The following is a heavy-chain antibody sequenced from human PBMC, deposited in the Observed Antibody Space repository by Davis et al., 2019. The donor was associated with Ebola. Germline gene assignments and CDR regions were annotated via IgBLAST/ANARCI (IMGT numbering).Heavy chain of an antibody. D-gene: IGHD5-18*01. CDR1: GGSISSYY. J-gene: IGHJ4*02. V-gene: IGHV4-59*01. CDR3: AKDVDTAMGYGVDY. CDR2: IYYSGST. Sequence: SETLSLTCTVSGGSISSYYWRWIRQPPGKGLEWIGYIYYSGSTNYNPSLKSRVTISVDTSKNQFSLKLSSVTAADTAVYYCAKDVDTAMGYGVDYWGQGTLVTVSS.